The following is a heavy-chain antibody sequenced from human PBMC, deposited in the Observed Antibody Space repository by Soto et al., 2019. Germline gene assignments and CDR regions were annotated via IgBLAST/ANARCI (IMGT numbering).Heavy chain of an antibody. J-gene: IGHJ5*02. Sequence: GGSLILSCAASGFTVSSNYMSWVRQAPGKGLEGVTIMQDGGRKYYADSVKGRFTISRDNAKNSLYLQMNSLRAEDTAVYYCAREYCSSTSCLNWFDPWGQGTLVTVSS. V-gene: IGHV3-53*01. CDR2: MQDGGRK. CDR3: AREYCSSTSCLNWFDP. CDR1: GFTVSSNY. D-gene: IGHD2-2*01.